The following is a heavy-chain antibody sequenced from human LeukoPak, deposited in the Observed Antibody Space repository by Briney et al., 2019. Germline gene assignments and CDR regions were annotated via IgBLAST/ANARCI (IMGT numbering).Heavy chain of an antibody. V-gene: IGHV3-48*03. J-gene: IGHJ6*04. D-gene: IGHD3-10*02. Sequence: GGSLTLSCAASGFFFSSYEVKRVRQPAGQGRGWVAYIRSSGSTIYKADAEKGRFTITRDNAKNSLYLQMNSLRAEDTAVSYCEGHGMTIIGGVWGKGTTVTVSA. CDR2: IRSSGSTI. CDR1: GFFFSSYE. CDR3: EGHGMTIIGGV.